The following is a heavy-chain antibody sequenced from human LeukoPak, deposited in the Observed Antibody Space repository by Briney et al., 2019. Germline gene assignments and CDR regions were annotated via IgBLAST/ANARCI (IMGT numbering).Heavy chain of an antibody. CDR2: IWCDGSNK. Sequence: GRSLRLSCAASGFTFSSYGMHWVRQAPGKGLEWVAVIWCDGSNKYYADSVKGRFTTSRDNSKNTVYLQMNSLRAEDTAVYFCARDGQQLAPYAMDVWGQGTTVTVSS. D-gene: IGHD6-13*01. CDR1: GFTFSSYG. CDR3: ARDGQQLAPYAMDV. V-gene: IGHV3-33*01. J-gene: IGHJ6*02.